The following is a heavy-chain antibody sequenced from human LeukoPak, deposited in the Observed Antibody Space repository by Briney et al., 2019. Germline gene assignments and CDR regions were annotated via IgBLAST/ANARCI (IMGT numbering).Heavy chain of an antibody. CDR2: ISYDGRNK. D-gene: IGHD2-15*01. CDR1: EFTFNNHD. Sequence: PGGSLRLSCAASEFTFNNHDMHWVRQAPGKGLDRVAAISYDGRNKYYADSVKGRFTISRDNSKNTLNLQMNSLRTEDTAVFYCAKPRDIDSWAFDVWGQGTMVTVSS. J-gene: IGHJ3*01. CDR3: AKPRDIDSWAFDV. V-gene: IGHV3-30*18.